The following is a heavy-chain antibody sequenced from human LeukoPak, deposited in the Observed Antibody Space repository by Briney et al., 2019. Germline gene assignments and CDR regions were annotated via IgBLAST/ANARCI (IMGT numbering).Heavy chain of an antibody. J-gene: IGHJ4*02. Sequence: SVKVSCKASGGTFSSYAISWVRQAPGQGLEWMGGIIPIFGTANYAQKFQGRVTITADESTSTAYMELSSLRSEDTAVYYCAREGGGYYYDSSGYFLPLFDYWGQGTLVTVSS. CDR2: IIPIFGTA. D-gene: IGHD3-22*01. CDR3: AREGGGYYYDSSGYFLPLFDY. CDR1: GGTFSSYA. V-gene: IGHV1-69*13.